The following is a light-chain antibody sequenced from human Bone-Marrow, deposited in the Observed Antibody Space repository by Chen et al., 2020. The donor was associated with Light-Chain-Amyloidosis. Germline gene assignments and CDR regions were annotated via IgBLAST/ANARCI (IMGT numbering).Light chain of an antibody. J-gene: IGLJ3*02. V-gene: IGLV5-45*02. Sequence: QAVLTQPSSLSASPGASASPTCTFRSDITVGSYRIYWYQQKPGSPPQYLLRFKSDSEDQRGSGVPSRFSGSRDVSANAGILLISGLQSEDEADYYCMIWHSTAWVFGGGTKLTVL. CDR3: MIWHSTAWV. CDR2: FKSDSED. CDR1: SDITVGSYR.